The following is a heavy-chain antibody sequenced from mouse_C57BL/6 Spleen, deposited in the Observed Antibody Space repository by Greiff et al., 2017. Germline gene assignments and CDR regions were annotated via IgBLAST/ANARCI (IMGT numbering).Heavy chain of an antibody. Sequence: QVQLQQSGAELVKPGASVKISCKASGYAFSSYWMNWVKQRPGKGLEWIGQIYPGDGDTNYNGKFKGKATLTADKSSSTAYMQLSSLTSEDSAVYFCARSRYYGSSYGFDYWGQGTTLTVSS. CDR2: IYPGDGDT. CDR1: GYAFSSYW. CDR3: ARSRYYGSSYGFDY. D-gene: IGHD1-1*01. J-gene: IGHJ2*01. V-gene: IGHV1-80*01.